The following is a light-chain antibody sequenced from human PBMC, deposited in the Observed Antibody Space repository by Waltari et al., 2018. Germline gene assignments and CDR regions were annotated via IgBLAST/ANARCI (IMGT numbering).Light chain of an antibody. CDR1: QSTSTL. V-gene: IGKV1-5*01. CDR3: QQYNNYTPKT. Sequence: IQVTQSPSTLSASVGDRVTITCRATQSTSTLLAWHQQKPGKAPELLIYKASTLESGVPSRVSGSGTGKEFTHTISSLQPDDFATYFCQQYNNYTPKTFGQGTKVDIK. CDR2: KAS. J-gene: IGKJ1*01.